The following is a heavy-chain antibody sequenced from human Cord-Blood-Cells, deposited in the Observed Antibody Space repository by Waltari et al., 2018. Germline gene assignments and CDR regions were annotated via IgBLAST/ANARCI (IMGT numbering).Heavy chain of an antibody. V-gene: IGHV4-34*01. Sequence: QVQLQQWGAGLLKPSETLSLTCAVYGGSFSGHYWSWIRQPPGRGLEWIGEINHSGSTNANPSLKSRVTISVATSKNQFSLTLRSVTAADTAVYYCARGRAAMNWGSGENAFDIWGQGTMVTDSS. CDR2: INHSGST. CDR3: ARGRAAMNWGSGENAFDI. D-gene: IGHD7-27*01. CDR1: GGSFSGHY. J-gene: IGHJ3*02.